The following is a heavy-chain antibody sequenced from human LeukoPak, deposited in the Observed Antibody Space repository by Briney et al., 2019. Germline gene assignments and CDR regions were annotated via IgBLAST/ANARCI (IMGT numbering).Heavy chain of an antibody. V-gene: IGHV3-53*01. J-gene: IGHJ4*02. CDR3: AREAQYSSSYFDY. D-gene: IGHD6-6*01. CDR2: IYSGGST. CDR1: GFTVSSNY. Sequence: GGSLRLSCAASGFTVSSNYMSWVHQAPGKGLEWVSVIYSGGSTYYADSVKGRFTISRDNSKNTLYLQMNSLRAEDTAVYYCAREAQYSSSYFDYWGQGTLVTVSS.